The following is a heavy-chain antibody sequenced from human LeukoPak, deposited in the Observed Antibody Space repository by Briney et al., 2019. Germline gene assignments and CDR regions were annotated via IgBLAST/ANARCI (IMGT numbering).Heavy chain of an antibody. J-gene: IGHJ5*02. V-gene: IGHV3-30*04. CDR2: ISYDGSNK. CDR1: GFTFSSYA. Sequence: PGGSLRLSCAASGFTFSSYAMHWVRQAPGKGLEWVAVISYDGSNKYYADSVKGRFTISRDNSKNTLYLQMNSLRAEDTAVYYCAREDDEGPNWFDPWGQGTLVTVSS. CDR3: AREDDEGPNWFDP.